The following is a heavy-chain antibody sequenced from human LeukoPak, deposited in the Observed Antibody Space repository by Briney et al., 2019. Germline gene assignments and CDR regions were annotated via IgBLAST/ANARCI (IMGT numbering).Heavy chain of an antibody. D-gene: IGHD5-12*01. CDR1: TITFSSYT. CDR3: ARDISLDY. Sequence: GGSLRLSCAASTITFSSYTMNWVRQAPGKGLEWVSSISASSNYIYYADSVKGRFTISRDNAKKSLYLQMNSLRAEDTAFYYCARDISLDYWGQGTLVTVSS. CDR2: ISASSNYI. V-gene: IGHV3-21*04. J-gene: IGHJ4*02.